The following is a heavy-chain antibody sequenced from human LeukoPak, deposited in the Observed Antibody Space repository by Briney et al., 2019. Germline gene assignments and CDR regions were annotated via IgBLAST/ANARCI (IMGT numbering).Heavy chain of an antibody. CDR3: ARDRSGSYYDAFDI. D-gene: IGHD1-26*01. J-gene: IGHJ3*02. CDR2: ICTSGST. CDR1: GGSISSYY. Sequence: SETLSLTCTVSGGSISSYYWSWIRQPAGKGLEWIGRICTSGSTNYNPSLKSRVTMSVDTSKNQFSLKLSSVTAADTAVYYCARDRSGSYYDAFDIWGQGTMVTVSS. V-gene: IGHV4-4*07.